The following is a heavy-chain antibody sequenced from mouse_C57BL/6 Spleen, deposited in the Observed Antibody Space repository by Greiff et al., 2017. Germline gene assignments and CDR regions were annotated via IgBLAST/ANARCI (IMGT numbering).Heavy chain of an antibody. Sequence: VQLQQSGPELVKPGASVQISCKASGYAFSSSWMNWVKQRPGKGLEWIGRIYPGDGDTNYNGKFKGKATLTADKSSSTASLQLSSLTSEDSAVYVCARRRGGYYAMDSWGQGTSVTVSS. J-gene: IGHJ4*01. CDR3: ARRRGGYYAMDS. CDR1: GYAFSSSW. D-gene: IGHD1-1*02. CDR2: IYPGDGDT. V-gene: IGHV1-82*01.